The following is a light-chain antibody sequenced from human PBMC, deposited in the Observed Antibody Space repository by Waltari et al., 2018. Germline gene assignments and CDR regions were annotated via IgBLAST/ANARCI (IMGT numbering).Light chain of an antibody. V-gene: IGKV2-30*02. CDR1: SLVHSDGNTD. CDR2: KVS. CDR3: MQGTYWPYT. Sequence: SLVHSDGNTDWMWFNQRPGKTPRRLIYKVSNRESGVPDRFSSSGSDTDFTLKISRVEADDVGVYYCMQGTYWPYTFGQGTRLDIK. J-gene: IGKJ2*01.